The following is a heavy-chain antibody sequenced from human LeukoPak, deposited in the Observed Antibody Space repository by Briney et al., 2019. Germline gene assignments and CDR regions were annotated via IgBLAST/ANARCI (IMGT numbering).Heavy chain of an antibody. CDR2: ISYDGSNK. CDR3: ASPGNSDYDILTGYKRPMDV. V-gene: IGHV3-30*03. D-gene: IGHD3-9*01. J-gene: IGHJ6*02. Sequence: GGSLRLSCAASGFTFSSYGMHWVRQAPGKGLEWVAVISYDGSNKYYADSVKGRFTISRDNSKNTLYLQMNSLRAEDTAVYYCASPGNSDYDILTGYKRPMDVWGQGTTVTVSS. CDR1: GFTFSSYG.